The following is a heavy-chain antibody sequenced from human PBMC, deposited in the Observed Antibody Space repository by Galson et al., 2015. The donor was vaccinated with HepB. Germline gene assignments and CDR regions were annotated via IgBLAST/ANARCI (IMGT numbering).Heavy chain of an antibody. V-gene: IGHV1-18*01. J-gene: IGHJ5*02. CDR2: ISPYNRDT. CDR1: GYSFTSYG. CDR3: ARGAVVGVVSGSKNKWFDP. Sequence: SVKVSCKASGYSFTSYGISWVRQAPGQGLEWMGWISPYNRDTNFARKFQDRVTMTTDTFTSTAYMELRSLRSDDTAVYYCARGAVVGVVSGSKNKWFDPWGQGTLVTVSS. D-gene: IGHD2-15*01.